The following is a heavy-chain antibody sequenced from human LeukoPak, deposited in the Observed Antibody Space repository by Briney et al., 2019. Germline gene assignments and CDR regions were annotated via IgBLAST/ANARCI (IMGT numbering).Heavy chain of an antibody. V-gene: IGHV1-18*01. CDR3: ARVWELGIYCSSTSCQTYYFDY. D-gene: IGHD2-2*01. Sequence: ASVKVSCKASGYTFTSNAISWVRQAPGQGLEWMGWISAHNGNTNYAQKLQGRVTMTTDTSTSTAHMELRSLRSDDTAVYYCARVWELGIYCSSTSCQTYYFDYWGQGTLVTVSS. CDR1: GYTFTSNA. J-gene: IGHJ4*02. CDR2: ISAHNGNT.